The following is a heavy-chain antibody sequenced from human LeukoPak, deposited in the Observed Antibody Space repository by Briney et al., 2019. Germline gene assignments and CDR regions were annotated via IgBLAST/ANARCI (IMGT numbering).Heavy chain of an antibody. J-gene: IGHJ5*02. CDR3: AKSSREGSSWYGVYNWFDP. D-gene: IGHD6-13*01. Sequence: PGGSLRFSCAASGFTFSSYAMSWVRQAPGKGLEWVSAIGGSGGSTYYADSVKGRFTISGDNSKNTLYLQMNSLRAEDTAVYYCAKSSREGSSWYGVYNWFDPWGQGTLVTVSS. CDR1: GFTFSSYA. V-gene: IGHV3-23*01. CDR2: IGGSGGST.